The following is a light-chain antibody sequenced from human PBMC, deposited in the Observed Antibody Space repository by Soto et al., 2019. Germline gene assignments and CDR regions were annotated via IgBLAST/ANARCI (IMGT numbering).Light chain of an antibody. Sequence: QSALTQPASVSGSPGQSITISCTGTSSDVGGYNYVSWYQQHPGKAPKLMIYDVSNRPSGVSNRFSGSKSGNTASLTISGLQAEDEADYSCSSYTSSSTPYWVFGGGTKVTVL. J-gene: IGLJ3*02. CDR2: DVS. CDR1: SSDVGGYNY. CDR3: SSYTSSSTPYWV. V-gene: IGLV2-14*01.